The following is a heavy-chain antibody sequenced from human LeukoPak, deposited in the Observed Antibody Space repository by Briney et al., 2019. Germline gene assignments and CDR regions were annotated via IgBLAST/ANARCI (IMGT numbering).Heavy chain of an antibody. V-gene: IGHV3-30-3*01. CDR2: ISYDGSNK. CDR1: GFTFSDYY. CDR3: ARDRSFPYSGWYMKAIYFDY. J-gene: IGHJ4*02. Sequence: QPGGSLRLSCAASGFTFSDYYMSWIRQAPGKGLEWVAVISYDGSNKYYADSVKGRFTISRDNSKNTLYLQMNSLRAEDTAVYYCARDRSFPYSGWYMKAIYFDYWGQGTLVTVSS. D-gene: IGHD6-19*01.